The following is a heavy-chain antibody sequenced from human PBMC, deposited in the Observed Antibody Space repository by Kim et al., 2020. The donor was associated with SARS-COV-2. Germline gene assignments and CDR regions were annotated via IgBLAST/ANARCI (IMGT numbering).Heavy chain of an antibody. CDR2: ISSSGSTI. D-gene: IGHD3-10*02. Sequence: GGSLRLSCAASGFTFSDYYMSWIRQAPGKGLEWVSYISSSGSTIYYADSVKGRFTISRDNAKNSLYLQMNSLRAEDTAVYYCARDRVFGVTRYFDLWGRGTLVTVSS. CDR1: GFTFSDYY. V-gene: IGHV3-11*01. J-gene: IGHJ2*01. CDR3: ARDRVFGVTRYFDL.